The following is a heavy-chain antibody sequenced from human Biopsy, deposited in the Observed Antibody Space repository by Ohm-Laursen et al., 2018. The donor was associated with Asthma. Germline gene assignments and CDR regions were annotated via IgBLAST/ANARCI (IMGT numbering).Heavy chain of an antibody. V-gene: IGHV1-69*01. J-gene: IGHJ4*02. Sequence: VSSEKVSCKSLGGTFNTYVIGWVRHAPGQGLEWMGWINSVFGTTTYPQKFQDRVTITADDSTSTVYMELSSLRSEDTAVYYCARKAGSCISRTCYSLDFWGQGTLVTVSS. CDR1: GGTFNTYV. D-gene: IGHD2-2*01. CDR2: INSVFGTT. CDR3: ARKAGSCISRTCYSLDF.